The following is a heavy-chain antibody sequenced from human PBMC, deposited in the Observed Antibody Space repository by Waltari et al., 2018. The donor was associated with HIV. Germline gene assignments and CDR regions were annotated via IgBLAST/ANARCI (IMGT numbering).Heavy chain of an antibody. CDR1: GGSISSYY. D-gene: IGHD6-6*01. CDR3: ARGEYSSSSSFDY. J-gene: IGHJ4*02. V-gene: IGHV4-59*01. CDR2: IYYSGST. Sequence: QVQLQESGPGLVKPSETLSLTCTVSGGSISSYYWSWIRQPPGKGLDVIGYIYYSGSTNYNPSLKSRVTISVDTSKNQFSLKLSSVTAADTAVYYCARGEYSSSSSFDYWGQGTLVTVSS.